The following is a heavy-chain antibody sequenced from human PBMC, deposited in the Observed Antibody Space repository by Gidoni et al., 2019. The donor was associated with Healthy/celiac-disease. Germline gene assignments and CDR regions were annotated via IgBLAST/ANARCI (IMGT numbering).Heavy chain of an antibody. V-gene: IGHV1-69*01. CDR1: GGTFSSYA. J-gene: IGHJ5*02. CDR2: IIPIFGTA. CDR3: ARCPTTAYCTNGVCCGGWFDP. D-gene: IGHD2-8*01. Sequence: QVQLVQSGAEGKKPGSSVKVSCKASGGTFSSYAIRWVRQAPGQGLEWMGGIIPIFGTANYAQKFQGRVTITADESTSTAYMELSSLRSEDTAVYYCARCPTTAYCTNGVCCGGWFDPWGQGTLVTVSS.